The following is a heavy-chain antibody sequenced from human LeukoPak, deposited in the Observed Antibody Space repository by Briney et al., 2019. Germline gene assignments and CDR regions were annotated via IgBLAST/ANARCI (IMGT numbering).Heavy chain of an antibody. D-gene: IGHD4-17*01. J-gene: IGHJ6*03. Sequence: ASVTVSCKASGYTFTGYYMHWVRQAPGQGLEGMGWINPNSGGTNYAQKFQGRVTMTRDTSISAAYMELSRLRSDDTAVYYCARVPDYGDYKPYYYYMDVWGKGTTVTVSS. CDR1: GYTFTGYY. V-gene: IGHV1-2*02. CDR2: INPNSGGT. CDR3: ARVPDYGDYKPYYYYMDV.